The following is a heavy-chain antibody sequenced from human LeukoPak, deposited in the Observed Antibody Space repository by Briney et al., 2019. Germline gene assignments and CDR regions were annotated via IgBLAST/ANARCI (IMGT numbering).Heavy chain of an antibody. V-gene: IGHV1-2*02. D-gene: IGHD3-9*01. J-gene: IGHJ5*02. CDR2: IYPKSGGT. CDR3: ARVSTSGYRDWLDP. CDR1: GYTFADYY. Sequence: ASVKVSCKASGYTFADYYIHWVRQAPGLGLEWMGWIYPKSGGTNSAQKFQGRVTMTRDTSISTAYMELSRLKFDDTAVYYCARVSTSGYRDWLDPWGQGTLVTVSS.